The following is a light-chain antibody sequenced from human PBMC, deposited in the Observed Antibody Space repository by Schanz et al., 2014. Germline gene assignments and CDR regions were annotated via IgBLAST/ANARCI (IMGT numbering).Light chain of an antibody. CDR3: QQYGSSPFA. J-gene: IGKJ2*01. V-gene: IGKV3-20*01. CDR2: GAF. CDR1: QSVSSN. Sequence: EIVMTQSPATLSVSPGERATLSCRASQSVSSNLAWFQQKPGQAPRLLIYGAFSRAAGIPDRFSGSGSGTDFTLTISRLEPEDFAVYYCQQYGSSPFAFGQGTKLEI.